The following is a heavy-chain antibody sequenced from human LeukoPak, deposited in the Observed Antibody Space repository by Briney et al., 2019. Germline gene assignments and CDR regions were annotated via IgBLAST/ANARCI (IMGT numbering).Heavy chain of an antibody. J-gene: IGHJ4*02. CDR2: IKQDGSEK. CDR1: GFTFSSYW. V-gene: IGHV3-7*01. D-gene: IGHD3-16*02. CDR3: ASERLGELSFDY. Sequence: PGGSLRLSCAASGFTFSSYWMSWVRQAPGKGLEWVANIKQDGSEKHYVGSVKGRFTISRDNAKNSLYLQMNSLRAEDTAVYYCASERLGELSFDYWGQGTLVTVSS.